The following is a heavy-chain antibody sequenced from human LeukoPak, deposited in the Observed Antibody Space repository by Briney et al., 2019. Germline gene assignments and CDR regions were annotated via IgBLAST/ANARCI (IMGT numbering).Heavy chain of an antibody. Sequence: GGSLRLSCAASGFTFSSYSMNWVRQAPGKGLEWVSSISSSGDYTYYADSVKGRFTISRDPAKKPLHLQLNSLTVQDTAVYLCARASDGYHSDYWGQGTLVTVSS. CDR3: ARASDGYHSDY. CDR2: ISSSGDYT. V-gene: IGHV3-21*01. J-gene: IGHJ4*02. D-gene: IGHD5-24*01. CDR1: GFTFSSYS.